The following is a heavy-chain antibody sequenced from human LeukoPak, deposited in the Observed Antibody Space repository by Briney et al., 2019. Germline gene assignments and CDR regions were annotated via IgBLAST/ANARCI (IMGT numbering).Heavy chain of an antibody. CDR2: ISGSGGST. Sequence: GGSLRLSCAASGFTFSDYYMSWIRQAPGKGLEWVSAISGSGGSTYYADSVKGRFTISRDNSKNTLYLQMNSLRAEDTAVYYCATRGYSYGQNFDYWGQGTLVTVSS. V-gene: IGHV3-23*01. D-gene: IGHD5-18*01. CDR1: GFTFSDYY. CDR3: ATRGYSYGQNFDY. J-gene: IGHJ4*02.